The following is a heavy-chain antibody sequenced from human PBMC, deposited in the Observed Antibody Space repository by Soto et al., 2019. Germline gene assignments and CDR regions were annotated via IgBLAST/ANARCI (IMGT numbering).Heavy chain of an antibody. CDR1: GFTFSSYA. CDR2: ISGSGGST. D-gene: IGHD4-17*01. V-gene: IGHV3-23*01. J-gene: IGHJ4*02. Sequence: GGSLRLSCAASGFTFSSYAMSWVRQAPGKGLEWVSAISGSGGSTYYADSVKGRFTISRDNSKNTLYLQMNSLRAEDTAVYYCAKVFAYGDYRSLDYWGQGTLVTVSS. CDR3: AKVFAYGDYRSLDY.